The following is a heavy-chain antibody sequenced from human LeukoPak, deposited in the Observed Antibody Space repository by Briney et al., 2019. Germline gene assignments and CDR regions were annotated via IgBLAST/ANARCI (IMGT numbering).Heavy chain of an antibody. CDR1: GFTFSDYY. D-gene: IGHD6-19*01. CDR3: ARELRWLEYYFDY. V-gene: IGHV3-11*04. J-gene: IGHJ4*02. Sequence: PGGSLRLPCAASGFTFSDYYMSWIRQAPGKGLEWVSYISSSGSTIYYADSVKGRFTISRDNAKNSLYLQMNSLRAEDTAVYYCARELRWLEYYFDYWGQGTLVTVSS. CDR2: ISSSGSTI.